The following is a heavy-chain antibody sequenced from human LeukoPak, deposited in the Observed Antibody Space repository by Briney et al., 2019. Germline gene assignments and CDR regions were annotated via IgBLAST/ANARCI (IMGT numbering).Heavy chain of an antibody. D-gene: IGHD3-3*01. CDR2: ISSSSSYI. CDR3: ARSLGGAYDFWSGYAGAFDI. Sequence: GGSLRLSCAASGFTFSSYAMSWVRQAPGKGLEWVSSISSSSSYIYYADSVKGRFTISRDNAKNSLYLQMNSLRAEDTAVYYCARSLGGAYDFWSGYAGAFDIWGQGTMVTVSS. CDR1: GFTFSSYA. V-gene: IGHV3-21*01. J-gene: IGHJ3*02.